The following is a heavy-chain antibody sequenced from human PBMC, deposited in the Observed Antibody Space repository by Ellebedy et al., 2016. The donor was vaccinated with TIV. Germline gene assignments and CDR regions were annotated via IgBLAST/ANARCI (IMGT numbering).Heavy chain of an antibody. J-gene: IGHJ4*02. V-gene: IGHV3-21*01. CDR1: GFTFGTYT. Sequence: GESLKISXAASGFTFGTYTMDWVRQAPGKGLEWVSSISISSDLIFYADSVRGRVTISRDNAKNSVYLQISSLRADDTAVYYCARNVNYAHDYWGQGTLVTVSS. CDR3: ARNVNYAHDY. CDR2: ISISSDLI. D-gene: IGHD1-7*01.